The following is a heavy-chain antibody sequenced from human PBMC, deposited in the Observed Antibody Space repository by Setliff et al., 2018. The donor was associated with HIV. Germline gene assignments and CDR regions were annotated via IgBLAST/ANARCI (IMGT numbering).Heavy chain of an antibody. J-gene: IGHJ4*02. V-gene: IGHV4-59*08. CDR1: GGSVTRHY. CDR3: ARRPSPYYYYDSSGYSGGNVDY. D-gene: IGHD3-22*01. Sequence: SETLSLTCTVSGGSVTRHYWTWIRQPPGKGLEWIGYIYYSGSTSYYNPSLKSRVTISVDTSKNQFSLKLSSLTAADTAVYYCARRPSPYYYYDSSGYSGGNVDYWGQGTLVTVSS. CDR2: IYYSGSTS.